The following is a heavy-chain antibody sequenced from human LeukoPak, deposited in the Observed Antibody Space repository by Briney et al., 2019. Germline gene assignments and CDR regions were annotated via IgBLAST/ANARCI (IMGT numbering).Heavy chain of an antibody. V-gene: IGHV4-4*07. CDR2: IYTSGST. J-gene: IGHJ5*02. CDR1: GGSISNYY. D-gene: IGHD5-12*01. CDR3: AKEGRGLMGFDP. Sequence: SETLSLTCTASGGSISNYYWSWIRQPAGKGLKWLGRIYTSGSTNYNPSLKSRVTMSVDTSKNQFSLKLSSVTAADTALYYCAKEGRGLMGFDPWGQGTLVTVSS.